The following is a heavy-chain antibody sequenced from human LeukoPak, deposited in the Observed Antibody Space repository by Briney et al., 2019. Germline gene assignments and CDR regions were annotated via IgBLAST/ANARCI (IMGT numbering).Heavy chain of an antibody. CDR2: ISYDEINK. CDR1: GFSLSTYA. Sequence: PGGSLRLSCAASGFSLSTYAMHWVRQAPGKGLEWLAVISYDEINKHYADSVKGRFTISRDNSKNTLFLQMNSLRAEDTAVYYCAKDEGIAVAGTGGFDYWGQGTLVTVSP. D-gene: IGHD6-19*01. CDR3: AKDEGIAVAGTGGFDY. V-gene: IGHV3-30-3*01. J-gene: IGHJ4*02.